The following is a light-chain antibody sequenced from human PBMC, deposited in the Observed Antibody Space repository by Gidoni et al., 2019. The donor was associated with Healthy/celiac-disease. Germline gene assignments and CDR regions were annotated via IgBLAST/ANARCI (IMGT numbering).Light chain of an antibody. V-gene: IGKV1-12*01. Sequence: DIQMNQSTSSVSTSVGDRVTITCRASHGIISLLASYQQKPGKAPNLLIYASSSLHSGVPSRFSCSVYGKDFTLTISRLQPEDFATFYCLQANSCSIFTFGPGTKVDIK. CDR3: LQANSCSIFT. CDR2: ASS. J-gene: IGKJ3*01. CDR1: HGIISL.